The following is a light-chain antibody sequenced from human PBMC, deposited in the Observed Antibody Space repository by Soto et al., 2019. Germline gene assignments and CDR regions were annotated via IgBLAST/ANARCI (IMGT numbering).Light chain of an antibody. V-gene: IGKV3-20*01. J-gene: IGKJ2*01. CDR3: QQSGSSPLYI. Sequence: EIVLTQSPGTLSLSPGERATLSCRASQSVSSSYLAWYQQKPGQAPRLLIYGASNRATGIPDRFSGSGSGTDFTLTISRLEPEDVAVYYCQQSGSSPLYIFGQGTKLEIK. CDR1: QSVSSSY. CDR2: GAS.